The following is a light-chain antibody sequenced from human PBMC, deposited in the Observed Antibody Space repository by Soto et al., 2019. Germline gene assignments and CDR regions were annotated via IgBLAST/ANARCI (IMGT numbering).Light chain of an antibody. Sequence: QSVLTQPASVSGSPGQSITISCTGTITDIGAYNYVSCYQQHPGKAPKLLIYGVSSRPSGVSNRFSGSKSGNAAYLTISGLQADDDAEYYCSSYTSSITPSVFGTGTKVTVL. V-gene: IGLV2-14*01. J-gene: IGLJ1*01. CDR1: ITDIGAYNY. CDR3: SSYTSSITPSV. CDR2: GVS.